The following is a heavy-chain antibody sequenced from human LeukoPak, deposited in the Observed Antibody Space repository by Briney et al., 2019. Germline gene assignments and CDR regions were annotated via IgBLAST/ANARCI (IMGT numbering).Heavy chain of an antibody. CDR3: AFTNSGYYWSDY. J-gene: IGHJ4*02. CDR1: GGTFSSYA. D-gene: IGHD5-12*01. V-gene: IGHV1-69*13. Sequence: ASVKVSCKASGGTFSSYAISWVRQAPGQGLEWMGGIIPSFGTANYAQKSQGRVTITADESTSTAYMELSSLRSEDTAVYYCAFTNSGYYWSDYWGQGTLVTVSS. CDR2: IIPSFGTA.